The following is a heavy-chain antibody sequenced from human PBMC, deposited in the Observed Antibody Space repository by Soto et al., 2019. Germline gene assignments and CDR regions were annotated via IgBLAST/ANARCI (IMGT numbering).Heavy chain of an antibody. CDR1: GFTFKNAW. J-gene: IGHJ3*02. D-gene: IGHD3-10*01. CDR3: STGSMRSSPGAFDS. Sequence: GGSLRLSCADTGFTFKNAWMNWVRQAPGKGLEWVGRMKIKVGGGTTDYGTTDYAAPVKGRFTISLDDSKNTLYLQMNSLTTEDTAIYFGSTGSMRSSPGAFDSWGQGTMVTVSS. V-gene: IGHV3-15*01. CDR2: MKIKVGGGTTDYGTT.